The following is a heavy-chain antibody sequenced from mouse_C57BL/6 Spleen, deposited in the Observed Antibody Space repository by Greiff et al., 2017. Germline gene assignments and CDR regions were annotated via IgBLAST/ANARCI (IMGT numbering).Heavy chain of an antibody. V-gene: IGHV1-54*01. CDR1: GYAFTSYL. D-gene: IGHD2-4*01. Sequence: QVQLQQPGAELVRPGTSVKVSCKASGYAFTSYLIEWVKQRPGRGLEWIGVINPGSGGTNYNEKFKGKATLTADKPSSTAYMQLSSLTSEVSAVYFCVSRGVYYDDDGPFAYWGQGTLVTVSA. CDR3: VSRGVYYDDDGPFAY. J-gene: IGHJ3*01. CDR2: INPGSGGT.